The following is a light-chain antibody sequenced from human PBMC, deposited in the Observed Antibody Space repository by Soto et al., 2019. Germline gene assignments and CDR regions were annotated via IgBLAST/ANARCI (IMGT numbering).Light chain of an antibody. V-gene: IGKV3-15*01. CDR3: QQYGNSRGT. Sequence: EIVMTQSPATLSVSPGEGASLSCRASQSVSSHLAWYQQTPGQAPRLLIYGASTRATGIPGRFRGSGSGTEFTLTITSLQSEDFAVYFCQQYGNSRGTFGQGTKVDIK. J-gene: IGKJ1*01. CDR2: GAS. CDR1: QSVSSH.